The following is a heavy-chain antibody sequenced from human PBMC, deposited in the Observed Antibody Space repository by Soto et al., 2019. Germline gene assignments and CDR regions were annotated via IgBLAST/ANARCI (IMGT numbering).Heavy chain of an antibody. CDR1: GYTFTSYG. V-gene: IGHV1-18*01. D-gene: IGHD3-10*01. Sequence: ASVKVSCKASGYTFTSYGISWVRQAPGQGLEWMGWISAYNGNTNYAQKLQGRVTITRDTSASTAYMELSSLRSEDTAVYYCASRNLWFGEPDPMDVWGQGTTVTVSS. J-gene: IGHJ6*02. CDR2: ISAYNGNT. CDR3: ASRNLWFGEPDPMDV.